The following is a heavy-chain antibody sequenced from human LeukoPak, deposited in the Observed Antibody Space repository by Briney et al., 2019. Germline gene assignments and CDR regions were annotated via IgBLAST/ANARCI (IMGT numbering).Heavy chain of an antibody. J-gene: IGHJ6*02. Sequence: SETLSLTCTVSGGSISSYYWSWIRQPPGKGLEWIGHIYYSGSTNYNPSLKSRVTISVDTSKNQFSLKLCSVTAADTAVYYCARDPVYSSSWLLAPDYYYYYGMDVWGQGTTVTVSS. CDR3: ARDPVYSSSWLLAPDYYYYYGMDV. D-gene: IGHD6-13*01. CDR1: GGSISSYY. V-gene: IGHV4-59*01. CDR2: IYYSGST.